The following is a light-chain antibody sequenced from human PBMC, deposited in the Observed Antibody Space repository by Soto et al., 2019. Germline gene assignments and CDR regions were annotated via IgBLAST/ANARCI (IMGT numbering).Light chain of an antibody. V-gene: IGKV3-20*01. CDR1: QSVSSSY. J-gene: IGKJ3*01. CDR2: GAS. Sequence: EIVLTQSPGTLSLSPGERATLSCRASQSVSSSYLAWYQQKPGQAPRLLIYGASSRATGIPDRFSGSGSGTEFTLTISSLQSEDFAVYYCHQYNNWPLTFGPGTRVDIK. CDR3: HQYNNWPLT.